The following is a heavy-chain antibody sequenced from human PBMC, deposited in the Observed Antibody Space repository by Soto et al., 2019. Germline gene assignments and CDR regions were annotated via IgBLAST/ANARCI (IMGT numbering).Heavy chain of an antibody. CDR2: IYSGGST. Sequence: GGSLRLSCAASGFTVSSNFMSWVRQAPGKGLEWVSVIYSGGSTYDADSVKGRFTISRQNSKNTLYLQMNSLRAEDTAVYYCARGGYSYGYFDYWGQGTLVTVSS. V-gene: IGHV3-53*04. J-gene: IGHJ4*02. CDR3: ARGGYSYGYFDY. D-gene: IGHD5-18*01. CDR1: GFTVSSNF.